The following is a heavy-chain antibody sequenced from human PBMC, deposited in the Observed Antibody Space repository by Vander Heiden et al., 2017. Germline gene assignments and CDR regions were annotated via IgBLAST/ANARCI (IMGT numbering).Heavy chain of an antibody. Sequence: EVQLLESGGGLVQPGGSLRLSCAASGLTFSGYARSWVRQAPGKGLEWVSAISGSGGSTYYADSVKGRFTISRDNSKNTLYLQMNSLRAEDTAVYYCAKANLRGYYLTTFDYWGQGTLVTVSS. D-gene: IGHD3-22*01. CDR2: ISGSGGST. CDR3: AKANLRGYYLTTFDY. CDR1: GLTFSGYA. V-gene: IGHV3-23*01. J-gene: IGHJ4*02.